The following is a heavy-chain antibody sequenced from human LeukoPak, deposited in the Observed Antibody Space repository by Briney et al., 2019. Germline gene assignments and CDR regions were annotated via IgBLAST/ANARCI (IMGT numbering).Heavy chain of an antibody. CDR3: AKSVRGYTYYFDC. J-gene: IGHJ4*02. CDR1: GFTFNNYA. Sequence: GGSLRLSCAASGFTFNNYAMSWVRQAPGKGLEWVSTISGSGSNTYYADSVKGRFTISRGNSKNTLYLQMNSLRAEDTAVYYCAKSVRGYTYYFDCWGQGTLVTVSS. D-gene: IGHD5-12*01. CDR2: ISGSGSNT. V-gene: IGHV3-23*01.